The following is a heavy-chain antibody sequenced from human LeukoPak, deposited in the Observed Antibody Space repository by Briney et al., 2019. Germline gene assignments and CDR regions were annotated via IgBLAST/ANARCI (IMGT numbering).Heavy chain of an antibody. J-gene: IGHJ4*02. D-gene: IGHD2-2*01. CDR3: AKDIRYCSSTSCYWAFDY. Sequence: GGSLRLSCAASGFTFDDYAMHWVWQAPGKGLEWVSGISWNSGSIGYADSVKGRFTISRDNAKNSLYLQMNSLRAEDTALYYCAKDIRYCSSTSCYWAFDYWGQGTLVTVSS. V-gene: IGHV3-9*01. CDR2: ISWNSGSI. CDR1: GFTFDDYA.